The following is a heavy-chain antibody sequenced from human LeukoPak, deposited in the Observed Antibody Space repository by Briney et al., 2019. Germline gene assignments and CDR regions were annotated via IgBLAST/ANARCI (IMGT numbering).Heavy chain of an antibody. Sequence: SETLSLTCAVSGGSISSSNWWSWVRQPPGKVLEWIGEIYHSGSTNYNPSLKSRVTISVDKSKNQFSLKLSSVTAADTAAYYCARDRIVVVPAAMDYYYYGMDVWGKGTTVTVSS. D-gene: IGHD2-2*01. CDR1: GGSISSSNW. CDR3: ARDRIVVVPAAMDYYYYGMDV. J-gene: IGHJ6*04. CDR2: IYHSGST. V-gene: IGHV4-4*02.